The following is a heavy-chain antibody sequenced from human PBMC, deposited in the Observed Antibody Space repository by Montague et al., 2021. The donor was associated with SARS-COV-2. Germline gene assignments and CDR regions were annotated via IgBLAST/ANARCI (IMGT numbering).Heavy chain of an antibody. CDR3: ARAQKTISGMLIPPYYFDF. CDR1: GHSIWSSDW. D-gene: IGHD3-3*01. J-gene: IGHJ4*02. Sequence: SETLSLTCCVSGHSIWSSDWWTWVRQPPGKGLEWIGEIYHSGSTTYNPSLKSRVTISVDKSKNQFSLTLTSLTAADTAVYYCARAQKTISGMLIPPYYFDFWGQGPLVTVSS. CDR2: IYHSGST. V-gene: IGHV4-4*02.